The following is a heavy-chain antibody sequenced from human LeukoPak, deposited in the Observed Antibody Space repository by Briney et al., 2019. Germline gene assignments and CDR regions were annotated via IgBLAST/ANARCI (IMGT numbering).Heavy chain of an antibody. J-gene: IGHJ4*02. D-gene: IGHD3-10*01. CDR1: GFTFSSYG. V-gene: IGHV3-30*18. CDR2: ISYDGSNK. CDR3: AKQIRGGLGNYYFDY. Sequence: GGSLRLSCAASGFTFSSYGMRWVRQAPGKGLEWVAVISYDGSNKYYADSVKGRFTISRDNSKNTLYLQMNSLRAEDTAVYYCAKQIRGGLGNYYFDYWGQGTLVTVSS.